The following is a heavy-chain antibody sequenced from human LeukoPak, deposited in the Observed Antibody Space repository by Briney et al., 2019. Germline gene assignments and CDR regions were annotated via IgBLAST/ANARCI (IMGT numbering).Heavy chain of an antibody. D-gene: IGHD1-1*01. V-gene: IGHV4-34*01. Sequence: SETLSLTCAVYSGSFSGYYWSWIRQPPGKGLEWIGEINHSGSTNYNPSLKSRVTISVDTSKNQFSLKLSSVTAADTAVYYCARALGTGTTGYWGQGTLVTVSS. CDR1: SGSFSGYY. CDR2: INHSGST. CDR3: ARALGTGTTGY. J-gene: IGHJ4*02.